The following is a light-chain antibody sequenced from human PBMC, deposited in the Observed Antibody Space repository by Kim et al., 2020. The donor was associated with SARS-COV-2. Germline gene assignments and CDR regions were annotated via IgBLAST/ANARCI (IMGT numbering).Light chain of an antibody. CDR3: QAWDSSTAV. CDR1: KLGDKY. Sequence: SYELTQPPSVSVSPGQTASITCSGDKLGDKYACWYQQKSGQSPVLVIYQDSKRLSGIPERFSGSNSGNTATLTISGTQAMDEADYYCQAWDSSTAVFGGGTQLTVL. V-gene: IGLV3-1*01. J-gene: IGLJ3*02. CDR2: QDS.